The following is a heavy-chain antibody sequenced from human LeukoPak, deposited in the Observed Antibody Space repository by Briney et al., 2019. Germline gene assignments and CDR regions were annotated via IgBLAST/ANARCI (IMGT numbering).Heavy chain of an antibody. CDR3: AGERGEEYSSGWYKRNYFDN. V-gene: IGHV4-30-2*01. J-gene: IGHJ4*02. CDR2: IYDSEST. D-gene: IGHD6-19*01. CDR1: GVSISGGGYS. Sequence: SETLSLTCAVAGVSISGGGYSWSWIRQPPGKGLEWIGYIYDSESTYYNPSLKSRVTISVDRSKNQFSLRLSSVTAADTAVYYCAGERGEEYSSGWYKRNYFDNWGQGIRVTVSS.